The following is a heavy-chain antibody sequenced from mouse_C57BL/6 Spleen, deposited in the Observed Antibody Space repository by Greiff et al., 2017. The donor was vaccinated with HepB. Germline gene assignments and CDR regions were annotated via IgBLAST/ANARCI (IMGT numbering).Heavy chain of an antibody. V-gene: IGHV5-6*02. CDR2: ISSGGSYT. D-gene: IGHD4-1*01. CDR1: GFTFSSYG. CDR3: ARRTGTKGDYFDY. J-gene: IGHJ2*01. Sequence: EVKLMESGGDLVKPGGSLKLSCAASGFTFSSYGMSWVRQTPDKRLEWVATISSGGSYTYYPDSVKGRFTISRDNAKNTLYLQMSSLKSEDTAMYYCARRTGTKGDYFDYWGQGTTLTVSS.